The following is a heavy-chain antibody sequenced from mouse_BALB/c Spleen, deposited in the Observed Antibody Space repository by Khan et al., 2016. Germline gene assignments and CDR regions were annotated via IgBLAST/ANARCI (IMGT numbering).Heavy chain of an antibody. CDR1: GYTFSSYW. CDR3: ARERQLELRTY. D-gene: IGHD3-1*01. CDR2: IFPGGGNT. Sequence: QVQLQQSGAELMKPGASVKISCKATGYTFSSYWIEWVKQRPGHGLEWIGEIFPGGGNTNYNEKFKGKATFTVDTSSNTAYMQLSSLTSEDSAVYFCARERQLELRTYWGQGTLVTVSS. V-gene: IGHV1-9*01. J-gene: IGHJ3*01.